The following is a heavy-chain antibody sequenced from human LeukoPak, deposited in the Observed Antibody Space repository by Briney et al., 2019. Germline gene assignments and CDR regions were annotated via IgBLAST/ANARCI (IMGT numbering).Heavy chain of an antibody. CDR3: ARDSGSYRVDAFDI. V-gene: IGHV1-18*01. Sequence: ASVKVSCRASGYTFTSYGISWVRQAPGQGLEWMGWISAYNGNTNYAQKLQGRVTMTTDTSTSTAYMELRSLRSDDTAVYYCARDSGSYRVDAFDIWGQGTMVTVSS. D-gene: IGHD1-26*01. J-gene: IGHJ3*02. CDR2: ISAYNGNT. CDR1: GYTFTSYG.